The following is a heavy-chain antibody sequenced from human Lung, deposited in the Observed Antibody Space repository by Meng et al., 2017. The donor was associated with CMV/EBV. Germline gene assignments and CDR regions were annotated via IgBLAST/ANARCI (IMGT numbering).Heavy chain of an antibody. J-gene: IGHJ4*02. D-gene: IGHD3-3*02. Sequence: SCAASGFTFRDYYMSWIRQAPGKGLEWVSYISSSGSSKYYANSVKGRFTISSDNARNSLSLQMNSLIAEATAVYYCARVAPPSVHLDYWGQGTLVTVSS. CDR1: GFTFRDYY. CDR2: ISSSGSSK. CDR3: ARVAPPSVHLDY. V-gene: IGHV3-11*01.